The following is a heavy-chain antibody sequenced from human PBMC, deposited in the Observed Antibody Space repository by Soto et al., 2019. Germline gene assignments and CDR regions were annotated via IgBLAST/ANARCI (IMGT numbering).Heavy chain of an antibody. D-gene: IGHD3-22*01. CDR2: ISYDGSNK. CDR1: GFTFSSYA. Sequence: PGGSLRLSCAASGFTFSSYAMHWVRQAPGKGLEWVAVISYDGSNKYYADSVKGRFTIYRDNSKNTLYLQMNSLRAEDTAVYYCARDLSLRYDSSGPVDYWGQGTLVTVSS. J-gene: IGHJ4*02. CDR3: ARDLSLRYDSSGPVDY. V-gene: IGHV3-30-3*01.